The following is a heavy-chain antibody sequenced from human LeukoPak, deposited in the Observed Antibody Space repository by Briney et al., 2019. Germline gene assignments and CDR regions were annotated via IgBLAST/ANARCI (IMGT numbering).Heavy chain of an antibody. V-gene: IGHV4-34*01. CDR3: ARQYDFRSGGLDY. D-gene: IGHD3-3*01. Sequence: SETLSLTCAVYGGSFSGYYWSWIRQPPGKGLEWIGEINQSGSTNYKPSLWSRVSISVDTSKNQFSLKLSSVTAADTAVYYCARQYDFRSGGLDYWGQGTLVTVSS. J-gene: IGHJ4*02. CDR2: INQSGST. CDR1: GGSFSGYY.